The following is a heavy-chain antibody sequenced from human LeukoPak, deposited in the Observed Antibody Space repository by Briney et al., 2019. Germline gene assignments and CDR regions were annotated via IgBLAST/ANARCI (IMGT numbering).Heavy chain of an antibody. D-gene: IGHD3-3*01. CDR1: GFTFSSYS. J-gene: IGHJ4*02. Sequence: GGSLRLSCAASGFTFSSYSMSWVRQAPGKGLEWAANIKQDGSEKYYVDSVKGRFTISTDNAKNSLYLQMNSLRAEDTAVYYCARDSGDYDFWSGYYAYFDYWGQGTLVTVSS. CDR3: ARDSGDYDFWSGYYAYFDY. V-gene: IGHV3-7*01. CDR2: IKQDGSEK.